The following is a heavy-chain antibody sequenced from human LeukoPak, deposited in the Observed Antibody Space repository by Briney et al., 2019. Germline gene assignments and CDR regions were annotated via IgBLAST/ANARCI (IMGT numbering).Heavy chain of an antibody. V-gene: IGHV1-2*02. Sequence: ASXKVSCKASGYTFTGYYMHWVRQAPGQGLEWMGWINPNSGGTNYAQKFQGRVTMTRDTSISTAYMELSRLRSDDAAVYYCARDHSSWARGYFDYWGQGTLVTVSS. CDR3: ARDHSSWARGYFDY. CDR1: GYTFTGYY. CDR2: INPNSGGT. D-gene: IGHD6-13*01. J-gene: IGHJ4*02.